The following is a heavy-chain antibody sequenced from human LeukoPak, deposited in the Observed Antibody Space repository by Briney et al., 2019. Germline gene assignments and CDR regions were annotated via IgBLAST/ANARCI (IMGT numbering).Heavy chain of an antibody. Sequence: SGGSLRLSCAASGFTFSSYAMSWVRQAPGKGLEWVSAISGSGGSTYSADSVTGRFTPSSDNSKNPLYLQMNSLRAEDTAVYYCANGDPFDYWGQETLVTVSS. V-gene: IGHV3-23*01. J-gene: IGHJ4*02. CDR3: ANGDPFDY. CDR1: GFTFSSYA. CDR2: ISGSGGST. D-gene: IGHD2-21*01.